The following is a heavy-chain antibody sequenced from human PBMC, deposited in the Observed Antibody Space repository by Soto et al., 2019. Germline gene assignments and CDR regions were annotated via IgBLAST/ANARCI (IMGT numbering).Heavy chain of an antibody. V-gene: IGHV3-23*01. CDR2: ISGSGGST. CDR3: AKDSVVEPAATSYNWFDP. CDR1: GFTFSSYA. J-gene: IGHJ5*02. Sequence: GGSLRLSCAASGFTFSSYAMSWVRQAPGKGLEWVSAISGSGGSTYYADSVKGRFTISRDNSKNTLYLQMNSLRAEDTAVYYCAKDSVVEPAATSYNWFDPWGQGTLVTVSS. D-gene: IGHD2-2*01.